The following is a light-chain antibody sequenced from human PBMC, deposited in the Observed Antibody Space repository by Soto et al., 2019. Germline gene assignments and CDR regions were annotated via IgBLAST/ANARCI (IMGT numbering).Light chain of an antibody. Sequence: DIQMTQSPSTLSASVGDRVTITCRASQSISIWLAWYQQRTGTAPKLLIYKASSLESGVPSRFSGSGSGTEFTLSISSLQPDDFATYYCQQYSSYSPSTFGQGTKVEIK. V-gene: IGKV1-5*03. CDR3: QQYSSYSPST. CDR2: KAS. J-gene: IGKJ1*01. CDR1: QSISIW.